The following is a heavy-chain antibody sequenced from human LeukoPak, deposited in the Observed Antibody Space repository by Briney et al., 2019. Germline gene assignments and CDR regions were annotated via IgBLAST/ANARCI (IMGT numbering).Heavy chain of an antibody. J-gene: IGHJ3*02. CDR2: ISYDGSKE. CDR1: GFNFLAYA. Sequence: TGGSLRLSCAASGFNFLAYAMHWVRQAPGKGLEWVALISYDGSKELYTDSVKGRFTISRDNSKNTLYLQMNSLRAEDTAVYYCAREGRRGYYDSSGYHAFDIWGQGTMVTVSS. D-gene: IGHD3-22*01. CDR3: AREGRRGYYDSSGYHAFDI. V-gene: IGHV3-30-3*01.